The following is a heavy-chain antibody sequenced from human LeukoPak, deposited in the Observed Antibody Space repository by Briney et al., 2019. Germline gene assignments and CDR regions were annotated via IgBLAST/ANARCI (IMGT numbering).Heavy chain of an antibody. CDR3: ARGATVTTDYFDY. CDR1: GFTVSSNY. D-gene: IGHD4-11*01. CDR2: IYSGGST. V-gene: IGHV3-66*01. Sequence: GGSLRLSCAASGFTVSSNYMSWVRQAPGKGLEWVSVIYSGGSTYYADSVKGRFTISRDNSKNTLYLQMNSLRAEDTAVYYCARGATVTTDYFDYWGQGTLVTVSS. J-gene: IGHJ4*02.